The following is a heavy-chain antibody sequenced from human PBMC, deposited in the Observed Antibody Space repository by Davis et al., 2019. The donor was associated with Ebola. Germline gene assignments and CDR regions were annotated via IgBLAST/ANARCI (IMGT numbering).Heavy chain of an antibody. CDR3: ASGDGYNYPDY. CDR2: INPHNGNT. J-gene: IGHJ4*02. CDR1: GYTFTSYG. D-gene: IGHD5-24*01. Sequence: AASVKVSCKASGYTFTSYGITWVRQAPGQGLEWKGWINPHNGNTNYAQNVQGRVTMTTDTSTSTAYMEVGILRSDDTAVYYCASGDGYNYPDYWGQGTLVTVSS. V-gene: IGHV1-18*04.